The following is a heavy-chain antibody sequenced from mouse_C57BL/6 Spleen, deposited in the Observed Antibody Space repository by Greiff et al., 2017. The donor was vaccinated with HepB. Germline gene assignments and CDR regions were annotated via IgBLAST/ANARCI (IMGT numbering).Heavy chain of an antibody. Sequence: VQLQQSGPELVKPGASVKISCEASGYAFSSSWMNWVKQRPGKGLEWIGRIYPGDGDTNYNGKFKGKATLTADKSSSTAYMQLSSLTSEDSAVYFCARWGTTEGYWGQGTTLTVSS. V-gene: IGHV1-82*01. CDR2: IYPGDGDT. CDR3: ARWGTTEGY. J-gene: IGHJ2*01. CDR1: GYAFSSSW. D-gene: IGHD1-1*01.